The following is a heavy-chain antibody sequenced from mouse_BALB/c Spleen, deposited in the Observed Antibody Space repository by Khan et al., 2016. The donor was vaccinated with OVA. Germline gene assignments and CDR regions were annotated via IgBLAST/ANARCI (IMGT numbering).Heavy chain of an antibody. Sequence: VTLKQSGPGLVAPSQSLSITCTVSGFPLSRYNIHWVRQHPGKDLEWLGMIWGGGDTDYNPTLKPRLSISKDNRKSQVFLKIIRLQPDDTAMYYCAGAYYRCDSDYAMDYWGQGTSVTVSS. CDR2: IWGGGDT. D-gene: IGHD2-14*01. CDR3: AGAYYRCDSDYAMDY. CDR1: GFPLSRYN. V-gene: IGHV2-6-4*01. J-gene: IGHJ4*01.